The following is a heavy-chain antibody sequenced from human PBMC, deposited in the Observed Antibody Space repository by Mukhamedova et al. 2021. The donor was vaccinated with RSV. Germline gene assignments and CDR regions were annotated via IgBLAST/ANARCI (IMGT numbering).Heavy chain of an antibody. CDR3: ARMVVSNGFYFDY. V-gene: IGHV2-70*01. J-gene: IGHJ4*02. CDR2: DDK. Sequence: DDKYYSTSLKTRLSISKDTSKNQVVLTMSNMDPVDTATYYCARMVVSNGFYFDYWGQGTLVIVSS. D-gene: IGHD3-22*01.